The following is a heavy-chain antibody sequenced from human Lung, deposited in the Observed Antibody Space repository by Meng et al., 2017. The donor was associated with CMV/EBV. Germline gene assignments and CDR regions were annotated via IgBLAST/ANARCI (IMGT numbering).Heavy chain of an antibody. Sequence: LTXXASAFTFSSYEMNWVRQAPGKGLEWVSYITSFGSTIHYADSVKGRFTISRDNAKNLLFLQMNSLRAEDTGVYYCAREDYGSGSLSDWGQGTLVTVSS. D-gene: IGHD3-10*01. CDR3: AREDYGSGSLSD. J-gene: IGHJ4*02. CDR1: AFTFSSYE. V-gene: IGHV3-48*03. CDR2: ITSFGSTI.